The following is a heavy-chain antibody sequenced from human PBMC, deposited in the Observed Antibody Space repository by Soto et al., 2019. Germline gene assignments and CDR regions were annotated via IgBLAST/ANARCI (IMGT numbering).Heavy chain of an antibody. Sequence: QMQLVQSGPEVKKPGTSVKVSCKASGFTFTSSAVQWVRQARGQRLEWRGCIVVGSGNTNYAQQFQERVTLTRDMSASTAYMELSSLSAEDTAVYYCAAAHMGGNDDPLNYWGQGTLVTVSS. D-gene: IGHD1-1*01. CDR3: AAAHMGGNDDPLNY. J-gene: IGHJ4*02. CDR2: IVVGSGNT. CDR1: GFTFTSSA. V-gene: IGHV1-58*01.